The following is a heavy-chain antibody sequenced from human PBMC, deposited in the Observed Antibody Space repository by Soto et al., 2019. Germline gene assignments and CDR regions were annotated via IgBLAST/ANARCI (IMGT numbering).Heavy chain of an antibody. D-gene: IGHD1-26*01. CDR1: GFTFSSYS. J-gene: IGHJ6*02. CDR2: ISSSSSYI. Sequence: EVQLVESGGGLVKPGGSLRLSCAASGFTFSSYSMNWVRQAPGKGLEWVSSISSSSSYIYYADSVKGRFTISRDNAKNSLYLQMNSLRAEDTAVYYCARDRIVGAPSPHYYYYGMDVWGQGTTVTVSS. V-gene: IGHV3-21*01. CDR3: ARDRIVGAPSPHYYYYGMDV.